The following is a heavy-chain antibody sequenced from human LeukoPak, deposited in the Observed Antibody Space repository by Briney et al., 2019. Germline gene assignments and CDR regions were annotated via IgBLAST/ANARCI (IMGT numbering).Heavy chain of an antibody. CDR3: AKDFAGDRDY. Sequence: GGSLRLSCVVSGFTVSSKYMTWVRQAPGKGLEWVSVFYSSGTTNYADSVKGRFIISRDNTKNTLYLQMNSLRAEDTAAYYCAKDFAGDRDYWGQGTLVTVSS. CDR2: FYSSGTT. J-gene: IGHJ4*02. CDR1: GFTVSSKY. V-gene: IGHV3-53*01. D-gene: IGHD4-17*01.